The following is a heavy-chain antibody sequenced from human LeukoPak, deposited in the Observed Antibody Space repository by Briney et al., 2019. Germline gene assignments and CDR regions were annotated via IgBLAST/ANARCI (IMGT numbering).Heavy chain of an antibody. CDR2: ISPGGGDTI. CDR1: GFTFSTYE. Sequence: GGSLRLSCAASGFTFSTYEMNWVRQAPGKGLEWISYISPGGGDTIYYADSVKGRFTISRDNAKNSVYLQMKSLRGEDTAVYYCARKTFGTIYFDYWGQGNLVTVSS. D-gene: IGHD1-1*01. CDR3: ARKTFGTIYFDY. J-gene: IGHJ4*02. V-gene: IGHV3-48*03.